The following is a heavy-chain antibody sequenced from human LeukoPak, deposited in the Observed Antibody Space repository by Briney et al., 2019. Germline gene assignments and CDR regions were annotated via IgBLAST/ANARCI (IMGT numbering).Heavy chain of an antibody. CDR1: GGSISSGGYY. V-gene: IGHV4-31*03. CDR2: IYYSGST. D-gene: IGHD3-16*02. CDR3: ARDQYDHVWGSYRPYFDL. Sequence: SQTLSLTCTVSGGSISSGGYYWSWIRQHPGKGLEWIGYIYYSGSTYYNPSLKSRVTISVDTSKNQFSLELSSVTAADTAVYYCARDQYDHVWGSYRPYFDLWGQGTLVTVSS. J-gene: IGHJ4*02.